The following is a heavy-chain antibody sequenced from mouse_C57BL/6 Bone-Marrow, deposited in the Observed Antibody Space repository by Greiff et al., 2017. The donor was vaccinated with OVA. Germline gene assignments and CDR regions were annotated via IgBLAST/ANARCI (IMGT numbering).Heavy chain of an antibody. D-gene: IGHD2-2*01. V-gene: IGHV1-39*01. CDR2: IYPNYGTT. Sequence: EVQLQQSGPELVKPGASVKISCKASGYSFTDYNMNWVKQSNGQSLEWIGVIYPNYGTTNYNQKFKGKATLTVDQSSSTAYMQLHSLTSEDSAVYYCARGDGYDVSYWGQGTTLTVSS. CDR3: ARGDGYDVSY. CDR1: GYSFTDYN. J-gene: IGHJ2*01.